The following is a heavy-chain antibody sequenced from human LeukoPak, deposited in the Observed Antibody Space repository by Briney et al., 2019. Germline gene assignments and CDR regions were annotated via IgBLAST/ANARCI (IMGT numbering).Heavy chain of an antibody. CDR2: IYYSGCT. CDR1: GGSFSGYY. Sequence: SETLSLTCAVYGGSFSGYYRSWIRQPPGKGLEWIGYIYYSGCTNYNPSLKSRVTISVDTSKNQFSLKLSSVTAADTAVYYCARVQAVAGHFDYWGQGTLVTVSS. CDR3: ARVQAVAGHFDY. J-gene: IGHJ4*02. D-gene: IGHD6-19*01. V-gene: IGHV4-59*01.